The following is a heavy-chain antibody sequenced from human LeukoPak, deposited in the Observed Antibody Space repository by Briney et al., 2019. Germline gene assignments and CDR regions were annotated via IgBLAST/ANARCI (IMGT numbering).Heavy chain of an antibody. Sequence: GGSLRLSCAASGFTFSSYGMHWVRQAPGKGLEWVAVISYDGSDKYYADSVKGRFTISRDNSMNTLYLQMNSLRDEDTAVYYCAQAWRWLQLNYWGQGALVTVSS. CDR2: ISYDGSDK. V-gene: IGHV3-30*18. CDR1: GFTFSSYG. D-gene: IGHD5-24*01. J-gene: IGHJ4*02. CDR3: AQAWRWLQLNY.